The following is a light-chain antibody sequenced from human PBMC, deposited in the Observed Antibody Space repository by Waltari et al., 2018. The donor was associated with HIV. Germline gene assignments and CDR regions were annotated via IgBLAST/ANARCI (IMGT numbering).Light chain of an antibody. CDR3: QQRATWPLT. V-gene: IGKV3-11*01. CDR2: EAT. J-gene: IGKJ5*01. Sequence: EIVLTQSPATLSLSPGEGATLSCRASQSISSYLGWYQQKPGQAPRLLIYEATNSATGIPARFSGRGSGTDFTLTISSLDPEDFAVYYCQQRATWPLTFGQGTRLEIK. CDR1: QSISSY.